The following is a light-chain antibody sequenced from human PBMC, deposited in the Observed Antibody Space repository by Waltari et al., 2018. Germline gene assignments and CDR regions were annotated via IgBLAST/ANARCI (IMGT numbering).Light chain of an antibody. V-gene: IGKV2-30*01. CDR1: QSLVYSDGNTH. J-gene: IGKJ2*01. Sequence: VVMTQSPLSLHVTLGQAASISSRSSQSLVYSDGNTHLNWFQQRPGQSPRRLIYKVSSRDSGVPDRFSGSGSGTDFTLRISRVEAEDVGIYYCMQGTHWPYTFGQGTKLEIK. CDR3: MQGTHWPYT. CDR2: KVS.